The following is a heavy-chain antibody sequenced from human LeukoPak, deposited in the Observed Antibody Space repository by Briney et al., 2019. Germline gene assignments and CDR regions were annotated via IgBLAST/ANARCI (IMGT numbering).Heavy chain of an antibody. D-gene: IGHD5-12*01. Sequence: GGSLRLSCAASGFTFSSYAMHWVRQAPGKGLEWVAVISYDGSNKYYADSVKGRFTISRDNSKNTLYLQMNSLRAEDTAVYYCAEDPPTIVATPEDAFDIWGQGTMVAVSS. CDR1: GFTFSSYA. CDR2: ISYDGSNK. V-gene: IGHV3-30-3*01. CDR3: AEDPPTIVATPEDAFDI. J-gene: IGHJ3*02.